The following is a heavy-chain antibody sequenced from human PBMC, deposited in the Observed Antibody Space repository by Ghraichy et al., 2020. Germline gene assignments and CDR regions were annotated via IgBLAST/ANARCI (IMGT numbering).Heavy chain of an antibody. CDR1: GYTFTGYY. V-gene: IGHV1-2*02. J-gene: IGHJ4*02. CDR3: ARYFDWLLYYFDY. D-gene: IGHD3-9*01. CDR2: INPNSGGT. Sequence: VKVSCKASGYTFTGYYMHWVRQAPGQGLEWMGWINPNSGGTNYAQKFQGRVTMTRDTSISTAYMELSRLRSDDTAVYYCARYFDWLLYYFDYWGQGTLVTVSS.